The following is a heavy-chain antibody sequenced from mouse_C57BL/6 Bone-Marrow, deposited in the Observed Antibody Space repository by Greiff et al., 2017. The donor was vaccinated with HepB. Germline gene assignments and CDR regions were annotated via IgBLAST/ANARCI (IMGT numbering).Heavy chain of an antibody. V-gene: IGHV7-3*01. CDR2: IRNKANGYTT. Sequence: EVQVVESGGGLVQPGGSLSLSCAASGFTFTDYYMSWVRQPPGKALEWLGFIRNKANGYTTEYSASVKGRFTISRDNSQRILYLQMNALRAEDSATYYCARYIAVAYFDYWGQGTTLTVSS. D-gene: IGHD1-1*01. CDR1: GFTFTDYY. J-gene: IGHJ2*01. CDR3: ARYIAVAYFDY.